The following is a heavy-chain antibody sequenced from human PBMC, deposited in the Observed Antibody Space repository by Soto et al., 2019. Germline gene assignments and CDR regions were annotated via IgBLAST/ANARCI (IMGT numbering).Heavy chain of an antibody. CDR2: IYYSGST. V-gene: IGHV4-31*03. CDR3: ARGRVRGIMTNYFDY. CDR1: GGSISSGGYY. D-gene: IGHD3-10*01. Sequence: QVQLQESGPGLVKPSQTLSLTCTVSGGSISSGGYYWSWIRQHPGKGLEWIGYIYYSGSTYYNPSLKSRVTISVDTSKNQFSLKLGSVTAADTAVYYCARGRVRGIMTNYFDYWGQGTLVTVSS. J-gene: IGHJ4*02.